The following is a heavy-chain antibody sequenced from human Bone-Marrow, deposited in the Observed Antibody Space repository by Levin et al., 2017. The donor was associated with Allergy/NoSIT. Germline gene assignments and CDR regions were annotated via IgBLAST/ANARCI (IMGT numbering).Heavy chain of an antibody. CDR3: ARNYGGEGGWFDP. D-gene: IGHD2-21*01. CDR1: GGSITTDDDY. V-gene: IGHV4-30-4*01. CDR2: IDYSGGT. J-gene: IGHJ5*02. Sequence: SETLSLTCTVSGGSITTDDDYWSWIRQPPGKGLEWIGYIDYSGGTYFKSSLESRVFISLDTSKNQFSLNLTSVTAADTAVYYCARNYGGEGGWFDPWGQGTLVTVFS.